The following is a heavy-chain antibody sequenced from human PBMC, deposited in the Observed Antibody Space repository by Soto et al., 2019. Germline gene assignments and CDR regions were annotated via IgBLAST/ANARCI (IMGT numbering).Heavy chain of an antibody. CDR1: GYSFTNYD. Sequence: ASVKVSCKSSGYSFTNYDINWVRQAPGQGLEWMGWMSPNSGNTGYAQKFEGRVTMTRDTSTNTAYLELRSLTSDDTALYYCARRFQDYRGYTYLFDVCGQGNLVTVSS. CDR3: ARRFQDYRGYTYLFDV. J-gene: IGHJ4*02. CDR2: MSPNSGNT. V-gene: IGHV1-8*01. D-gene: IGHD2-2*02.